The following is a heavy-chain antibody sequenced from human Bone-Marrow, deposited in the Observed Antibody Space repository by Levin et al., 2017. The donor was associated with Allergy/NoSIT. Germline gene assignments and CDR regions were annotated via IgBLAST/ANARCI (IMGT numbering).Heavy chain of an antibody. CDR3: ARNIAADPDYYYYGMDV. Sequence: SETLSLTCTVSGGSISSGGYYWSWIRQHPGKGLEWIGYIYYSGSTYYNPSLKSRVTISVDTSKNQFSLKLISVTAADTAVYYCARNIAADPDYYYYGMDVWGQGTTVTVSS. V-gene: IGHV4-31*03. J-gene: IGHJ6*02. D-gene: IGHD6-13*01. CDR2: IYYSGST. CDR1: GGSISSGGYY.